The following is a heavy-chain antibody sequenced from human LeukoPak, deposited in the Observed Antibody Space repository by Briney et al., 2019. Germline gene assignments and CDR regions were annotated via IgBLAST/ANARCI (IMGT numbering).Heavy chain of an antibody. CDR3: ARGASRGYYYMDV. J-gene: IGHJ6*03. CDR2: ISSSSSYI. Sequence: RPGGSLRLSCAASGFTFSSYSMNWVRQAPGKGLEWVSSISSSSSYIYYADSVKGRFTISRDNAKNSLYLQMNSLRAEDTAVYYCARGASRGYYYMDVWGKGTTVTVSS. D-gene: IGHD2-2*01. CDR1: GFTFSSYS. V-gene: IGHV3-21*01.